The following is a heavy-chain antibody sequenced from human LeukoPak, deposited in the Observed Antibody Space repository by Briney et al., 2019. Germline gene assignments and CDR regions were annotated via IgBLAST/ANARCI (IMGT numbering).Heavy chain of an antibody. Sequence: GGSLRLSCAASGFTFSSYGMSWVRQAPGKGLEWVSAISGSGGSIYYADSVKGRFTISRDNSKNTLYLQMNSLRAEDTAVYYCAKRSRVTIFGVATGAFDIWGQGTMVTVSS. CDR3: AKRSRVTIFGVATGAFDI. CDR1: GFTFSSYG. V-gene: IGHV3-23*01. J-gene: IGHJ3*02. D-gene: IGHD3-3*01. CDR2: ISGSGGSI.